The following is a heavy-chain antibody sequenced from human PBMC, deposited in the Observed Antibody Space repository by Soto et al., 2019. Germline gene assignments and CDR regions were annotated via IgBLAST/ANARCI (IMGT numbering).Heavy chain of an antibody. CDR2: IKSKTDGGTT. CDR3: TLGTIFGVVIALDAFDI. D-gene: IGHD3-3*01. CDR1: GFTFSNAW. V-gene: IGHV3-15*01. Sequence: GGSLRLSCAASGFTFSNAWMSWVRQAPGKGLEWVGRIKSKTDGGTTDYAAPVKGRFTISRDDSKNTLYLQMNSLKTEDTAVYYCTLGTIFGVVIALDAFDIWGQGTMVTVSS. J-gene: IGHJ3*02.